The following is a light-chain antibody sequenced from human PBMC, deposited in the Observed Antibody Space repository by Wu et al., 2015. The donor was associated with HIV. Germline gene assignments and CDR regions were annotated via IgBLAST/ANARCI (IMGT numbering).Light chain of an antibody. V-gene: IGKV1-27*01. J-gene: IGKJ2*03. CDR2: AAS. CDR1: QGISNF. CDR3: QQRSNWPLPYS. Sequence: DIQMTQSPSSLSASVGDRVTITCRASQGISNFLAWYQQKPGKPPKVLIYAASTLQSGVPSRFSGSGSGTDFTLTISSLEPEDFAVYYCQQRSNWPLPYSFGQGTKLEIK.